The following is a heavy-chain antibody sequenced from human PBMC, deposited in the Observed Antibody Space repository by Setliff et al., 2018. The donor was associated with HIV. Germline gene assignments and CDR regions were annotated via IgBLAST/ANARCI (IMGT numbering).Heavy chain of an antibody. CDR3: ATDCAVVGGTGSLDS. V-gene: IGHV3-48*03. Sequence: GGSLRLSCAASGFTFSNYEMNWVRQAPGKGLEWVSYISSSGTTIYYADSAKGRFTISRDNAKNSLYLQMNSLRVEDTAVYYCATDCAVVGGTGSLDSWGQGTLVTVSS. J-gene: IGHJ4*02. CDR2: ISSSGTTI. CDR1: GFTFSNYE. D-gene: IGHD1-26*01.